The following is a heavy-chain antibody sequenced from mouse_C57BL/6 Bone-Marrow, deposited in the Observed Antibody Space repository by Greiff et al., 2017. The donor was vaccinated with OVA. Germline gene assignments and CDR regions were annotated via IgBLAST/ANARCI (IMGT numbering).Heavy chain of an antibody. CDR2: SRNKANDYTT. CDR3: ARDDYYWYFDV. J-gene: IGHJ1*03. V-gene: IGHV7-1*01. Sequence: EVKLVDSGGGLVQSGRSLRLSCATSGFTFSDFYMEWVRQAPGKGLEWIAASRNKANDYTTEYSASVKGRFIVSRDTSQSILYLQMNALRAEDTAIYYCARDDYYWYFDVWGTGTTVTFSS. CDR1: GFTFSDFY.